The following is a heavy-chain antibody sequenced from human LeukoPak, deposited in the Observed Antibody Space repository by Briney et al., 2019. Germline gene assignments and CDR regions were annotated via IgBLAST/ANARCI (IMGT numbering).Heavy chain of an antibody. Sequence: PGGSLRLSCAASGFTFSNAWMSWVRQAPGKGLEWVASIKQDGSEKSYVDSVKGRFTIPRDNAKNSLYLQMNSLGAEDTAVYYCARRASYYDSSGYPTRFAFDIWGQGTMVTVSS. V-gene: IGHV3-7*01. J-gene: IGHJ3*02. CDR3: ARRASYYDSSGYPTRFAFDI. D-gene: IGHD3-22*01. CDR2: IKQDGSEK. CDR1: GFTFSNAW.